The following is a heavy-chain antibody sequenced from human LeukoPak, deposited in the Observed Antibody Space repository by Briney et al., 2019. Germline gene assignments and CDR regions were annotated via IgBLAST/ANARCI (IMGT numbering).Heavy chain of an antibody. V-gene: IGHV3-21*01. D-gene: IGHD3-22*01. CDR1: GFTFSSYS. Sequence: GGSLRLPCAASGFTFSSYSMNWVRQAPGKGLEWVSSISSSSSYIYYADSAKGRFTISRDNAKNSLYLQMNSLRAEDTAVYYCARDVNYYDSSGYYYWGQGTLVTVSS. CDR3: ARDVNYYDSSGYYY. CDR2: ISSSSSYI. J-gene: IGHJ4*02.